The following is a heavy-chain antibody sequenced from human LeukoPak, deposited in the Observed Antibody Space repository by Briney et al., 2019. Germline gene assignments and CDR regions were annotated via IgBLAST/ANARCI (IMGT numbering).Heavy chain of an antibody. CDR3: ARRAVAGHFDY. CDR2: IIPIFGTA. D-gene: IGHD6-19*01. CDR1: GGAFSSYA. J-gene: IGHJ4*02. V-gene: IGHV1-69*13. Sequence: APVKVSCKASGGAFSSYAISWVRQAPGRGLEWMGGIIPIFGTANYAQKFQGRVTITADESTSTAYMELSSLRSEDTAVYYCARRAVAGHFDYWGQGTLVTVSS.